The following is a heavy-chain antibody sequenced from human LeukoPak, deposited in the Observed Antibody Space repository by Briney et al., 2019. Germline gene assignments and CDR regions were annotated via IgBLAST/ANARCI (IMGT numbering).Heavy chain of an antibody. CDR1: GFTFSSYA. Sequence: GGSLRLSCAASGFTFSSYAMSWVRQAPGKGLEWVSAISGSGGSTYYADSVKGRFTISRDNSKNTLYLQMNSLRAEDTAVYYWAKSDLAADTGDYFDYWGRGTLVTVSS. J-gene: IGHJ4*02. V-gene: IGHV3-23*01. CDR2: ISGSGGST. CDR3: AKSDLAADTGDYFDY. D-gene: IGHD6-13*01.